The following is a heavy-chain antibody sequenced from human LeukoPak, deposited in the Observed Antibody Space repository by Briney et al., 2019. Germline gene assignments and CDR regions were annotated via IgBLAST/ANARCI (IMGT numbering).Heavy chain of an antibody. J-gene: IGHJ4*02. CDR3: ARDQGNVVVTAIDY. CDR1: GFTLTSYG. Sequence: ASVKVSFKASGFTLTSYGISLVRQAPGQGLEVMGWISAYNGNTNYAQKLQGRVTMTTDTSTSTAYMELRSLRSDDTAVYYCARDQGNVVVTAIDYWGQGTLVTVSS. D-gene: IGHD2-21*02. CDR2: ISAYNGNT. V-gene: IGHV1-18*01.